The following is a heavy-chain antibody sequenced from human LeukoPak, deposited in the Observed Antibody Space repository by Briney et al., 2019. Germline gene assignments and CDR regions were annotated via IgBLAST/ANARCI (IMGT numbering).Heavy chain of an antibody. V-gene: IGHV3-74*01. D-gene: IGHD5/OR15-5a*01. J-gene: IGHJ6*03. CDR1: GFTFSNYW. CDR2: INSDGINT. Sequence: GGSLRLSCAASGFTFSNYWMHWVRQAPGKGLVWVSRINSDGINTSYADSVKGRFTISRDNSKNTLYLQMNSLRAEDTAVYYCAKSTSYYYYMDVWGKGTTVTISS. CDR3: AKSTSYYYYMDV.